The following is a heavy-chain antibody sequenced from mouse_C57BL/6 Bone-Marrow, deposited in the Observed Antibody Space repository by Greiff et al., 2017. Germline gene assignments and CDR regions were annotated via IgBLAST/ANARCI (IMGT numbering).Heavy chain of an antibody. D-gene: IGHD1-1*01. CDR2: IYPRSGNT. Sequence: VQLQQSGAELARPGASVKLSCKASGYTFTSYGISWVKQRTGQGLEWIGEIYPRSGNTYYNEKFKGKATLTADKSSSTAYMELRSLTSEDSAVYFCATTGFAYWGQGTLVTVSA. CDR1: GYTFTSYG. CDR3: ATTGFAY. V-gene: IGHV1-81*01. J-gene: IGHJ3*01.